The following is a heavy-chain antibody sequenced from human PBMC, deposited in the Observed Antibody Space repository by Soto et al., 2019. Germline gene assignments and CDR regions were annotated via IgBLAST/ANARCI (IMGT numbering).Heavy chain of an antibody. CDR3: ARQVRTGVFDY. D-gene: IGHD3-10*01. J-gene: IGHJ4*02. Sequence: QLQLQESGPGLVKPSETLSLTCTVSGGSISSSSYYWGWIRQPPGKGLEWIGSIYYSGSTYYTPSLKSRVTISVDTSKNQFSLKLSSVTAADTAVYYCARQVRTGVFDYWGQGTLVTVSS. CDR2: IYYSGST. CDR1: GGSISSSSYY. V-gene: IGHV4-39*01.